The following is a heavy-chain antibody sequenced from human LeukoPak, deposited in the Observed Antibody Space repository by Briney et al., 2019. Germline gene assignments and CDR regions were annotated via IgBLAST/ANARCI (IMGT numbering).Heavy chain of an antibody. Sequence: SETLSLTCTASGGSISSYYWSWIRQPPGKGLEWIGYIYYSGSTNYNPSLKSRVTISVDTSKNQFSLKLSSVTAADTAVYYCARSGIFWFDPWGQGTLVTVSS. CDR1: GGSISSYY. D-gene: IGHD3-9*01. J-gene: IGHJ5*02. V-gene: IGHV4-59*01. CDR2: IYYSGST. CDR3: ARSGIFWFDP.